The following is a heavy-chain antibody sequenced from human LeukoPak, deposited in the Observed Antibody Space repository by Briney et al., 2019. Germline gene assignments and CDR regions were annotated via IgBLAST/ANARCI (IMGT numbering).Heavy chain of an antibody. CDR3: AALGTGFFNY. CDR2: IKSKADGGTT. D-gene: IGHD2-8*02. Sequence: PGGYLRLSGAASGITFNYAWMTWDRQAQGKGLEWVARIKSKADGGTTEYVAPVKGRFTISRDDSQNMLYLQMNSLNTEDSAVYYCAALGTGFFNYWGQGTLVTVSS. CDR1: GITFNYAW. V-gene: IGHV3-15*01. J-gene: IGHJ4*02.